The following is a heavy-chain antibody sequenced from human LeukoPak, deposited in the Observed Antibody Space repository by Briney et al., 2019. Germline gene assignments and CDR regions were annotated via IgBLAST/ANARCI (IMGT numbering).Heavy chain of an antibody. CDR1: GLTFGSYA. D-gene: IGHD5-12*01. Sequence: GGSLRLSCAASGLTFGSYAMSWVRQAPGKGLEWVSAISGSGGSTYYADSVKGRFTISRDNSKNTLYLQMNSLRAEDTAVYYCAKWEFYGGYDPLNYFDYWGQGTLVTVSS. J-gene: IGHJ4*02. V-gene: IGHV3-23*01. CDR3: AKWEFYGGYDPLNYFDY. CDR2: ISGSGGST.